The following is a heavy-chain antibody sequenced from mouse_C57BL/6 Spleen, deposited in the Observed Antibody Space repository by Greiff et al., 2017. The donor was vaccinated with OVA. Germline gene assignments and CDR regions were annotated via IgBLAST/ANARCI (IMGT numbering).Heavy chain of an antibody. V-gene: IGHV1-15*01. Sequence: VKLQQSGAELVRPGASVTLSCKASGYTFTDYEMHWVKQTPVHGLEWIGAIDPETGGTAYNQKFKGKAILTADKSSSTAYMELRSLTSEDSAVYYCTRLDSSGYFDYWGQGTTLTVSS. J-gene: IGHJ2*01. CDR2: IDPETGGT. CDR3: TRLDSSGYFDY. D-gene: IGHD3-2*02. CDR1: GYTFTDYE.